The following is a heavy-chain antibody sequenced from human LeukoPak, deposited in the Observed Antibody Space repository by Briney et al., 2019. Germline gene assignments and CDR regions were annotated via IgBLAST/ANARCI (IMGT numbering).Heavy chain of an antibody. CDR1: GGSISSGDYY. Sequence: SETLSLTCTVSGGSISSGDYYWSWIRQPPGKGLEWIGYIYYTGTTDYNPSLKNRVTISVDTSKNQFSLKLSSVTAADTAVFYCASLNGSGYYFDYWGQGTLVTVSS. J-gene: IGHJ4*02. CDR3: ASLNGSGYYFDY. D-gene: IGHD1-26*01. V-gene: IGHV4-61*08. CDR2: IYYTGTT.